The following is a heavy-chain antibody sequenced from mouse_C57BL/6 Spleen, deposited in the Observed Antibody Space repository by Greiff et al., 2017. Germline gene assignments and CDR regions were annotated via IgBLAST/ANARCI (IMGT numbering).Heavy chain of an antibody. D-gene: IGHD1-1*01. CDR1: GYTFTSYW. CDR2: IHPNSGST. CDR3: ARASLTTDFYC. Sequence: QVQLQQPGAELVKPGASVKLSCKASGYTFTSYWMHWVKQRPGQGLEWIGMIHPNSGSTNYNEKFKSKATLTVDKSSSTAYMQLSSLTSEDSAVYYCARASLTTDFYCWGQGTTLTVSS. J-gene: IGHJ2*01. V-gene: IGHV1-64*01.